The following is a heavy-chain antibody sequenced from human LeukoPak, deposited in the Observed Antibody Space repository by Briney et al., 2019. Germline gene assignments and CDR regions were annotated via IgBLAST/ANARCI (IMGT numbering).Heavy chain of an antibody. Sequence: ASVKASCKASGGTFSSYAISWVRQAPGQGLEWMGRIIPILGMANYAQKFQGRVTITADKSTSTAYMELSSLRSEDTAVYYCASARPGYSFNWFDPWGQGTLVTVSS. D-gene: IGHD6-13*01. CDR1: GGTFSSYA. V-gene: IGHV1-69*04. J-gene: IGHJ5*02. CDR3: ASARPGYSFNWFDP. CDR2: IIPILGMA.